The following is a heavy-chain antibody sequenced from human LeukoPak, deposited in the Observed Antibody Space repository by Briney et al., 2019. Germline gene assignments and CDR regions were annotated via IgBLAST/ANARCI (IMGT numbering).Heavy chain of an antibody. CDR3: AGTYYYDSSGYYPAFDY. J-gene: IGHJ4*02. CDR2: INAANGST. CDR1: GYSFTDYA. D-gene: IGHD3-22*01. V-gene: IGHV1-3*01. Sequence: ASVKVSCKASGYSFTDYAMHWVRQAPGQRFEWMGWINAANGSTKYSQKFQGRVTITRDTSASRAYMELSSLRSEDTAVYYCAGTYYYDSSGYYPAFDYWGQGTLVTVSA.